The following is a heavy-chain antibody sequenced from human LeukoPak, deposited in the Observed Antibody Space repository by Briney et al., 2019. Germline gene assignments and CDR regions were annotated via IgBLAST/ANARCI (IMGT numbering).Heavy chain of an antibody. J-gene: IGHJ6*02. CDR1: GGTFSGYA. CDR2: IIPIFGTA. D-gene: IGHD3-22*01. Sequence: SVKVSCKASGGTFSGYAISWVRQAPGQGLEWMGGIIPIFGTANYAQKFQGRVTITADESTSTAYMELSSLRSEDTAVYYCARGKYYYDSSGYYYGSYYYYYGMDVWGQGTTVTVSS. CDR3: ARGKYYYDSSGYYYGSYYYYYGMDV. V-gene: IGHV1-69*13.